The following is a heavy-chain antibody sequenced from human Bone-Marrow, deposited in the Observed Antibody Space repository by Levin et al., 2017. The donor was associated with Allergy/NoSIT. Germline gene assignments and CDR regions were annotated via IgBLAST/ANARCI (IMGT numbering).Heavy chain of an antibody. CDR3: ARQANYNVMAGPNWFDP. CDR1: GVSISPSSYY. V-gene: IGHV4-39*01. J-gene: IGHJ5*02. D-gene: IGHD3-9*01. Sequence: KPSETLSLTCTVSGVSISPSSYYWGSIRQPPGKGLEWMGSIYYSGYTHFNPSVKSRIAISIDTSTNQFSLRLSSVTAADTAVYYCARQANYNVMAGPNWFDPWGRGTRVTVSS. CDR2: IYYSGYT.